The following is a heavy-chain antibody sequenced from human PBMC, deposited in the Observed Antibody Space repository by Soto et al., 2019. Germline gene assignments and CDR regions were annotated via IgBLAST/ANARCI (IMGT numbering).Heavy chain of an antibody. CDR3: ARVVVVPAARYYYYYGMDV. D-gene: IGHD2-2*01. J-gene: IGHJ6*02. V-gene: IGHV3-74*01. CDR2: INSDGSST. Sequence: GGSLRLSCAASGFTFSSYWMHWVRQAPGKGLVWVSRINSDGSSTSYADSVKGRFTISRDNAKNTLYLQMNSLRAEDTAVYYYARVVVVPAARYYYYYGMDVWGQGTTVTVSS. CDR1: GFTFSSYW.